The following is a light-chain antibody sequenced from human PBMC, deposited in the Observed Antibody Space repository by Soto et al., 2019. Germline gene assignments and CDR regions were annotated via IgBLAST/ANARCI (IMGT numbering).Light chain of an antibody. CDR1: QSILSN. J-gene: IGKJ1*01. V-gene: IGKV3-15*01. CDR2: GAS. Sequence: EIVMTQSPATLSVSPGERATLSCRASQSILSNLAWYQHKPGQPPRLLIYGASTRATGIPASFSGSGSGTEFTLTISSLQSEDFAVYYCQHYYNWPRTFGQGTKVGI. CDR3: QHYYNWPRT.